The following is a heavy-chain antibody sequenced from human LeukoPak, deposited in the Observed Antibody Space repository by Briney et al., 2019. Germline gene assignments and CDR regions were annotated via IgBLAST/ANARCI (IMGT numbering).Heavy chain of an antibody. J-gene: IGHJ4*02. CDR3: AKGASALWFGEFLY. V-gene: IGHV3-30*18. CDR1: GFTVSSYG. Sequence: GGSLRLSCAASGFTVSSYGMHWVRQAPGKGLEWVAVISYDGSNKYYADSVKGRFTISRDNSKNTLYLQMNSLRAEDTAVYYCAKGASALWFGEFLYWGQGTLVTVSS. D-gene: IGHD3-10*01. CDR2: ISYDGSNK.